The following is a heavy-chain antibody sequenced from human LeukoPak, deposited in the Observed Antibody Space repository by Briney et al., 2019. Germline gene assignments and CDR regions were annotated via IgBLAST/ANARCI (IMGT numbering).Heavy chain of an antibody. V-gene: IGHV4-59*08. CDR2: IYYSGST. D-gene: IGHD2-21*02. Sequence: TTSETLSLTCTVSGGSISSYYWSWIRQPPGKGLEWIGYIYYSGSTNFNPSLKSRVTISVDTSKNQFSLKLSSVTAADTAVYYCASETDEGWFDPWGQGTLVTVSS. CDR1: GGSISSYY. J-gene: IGHJ5*02. CDR3: ASETDEGWFDP.